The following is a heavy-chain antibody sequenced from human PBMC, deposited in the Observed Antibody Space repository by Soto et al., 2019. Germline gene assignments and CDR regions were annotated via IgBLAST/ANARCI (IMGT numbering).Heavy chain of an antibody. CDR1: GFTVSSNY. CDR3: AGKNSRFSDAFDI. CDR2: IYSGGST. D-gene: IGHD3-3*01. V-gene: IGHV3-53*01. J-gene: IGHJ3*02. Sequence: EVQLVESGGGLIQPGGSLRLSCAASGFTVSSNYMSWVRQAPGKGLEWVSVIYSGGSTYYADSVKGRFTISRDNSKYTLYLQMNSLRAEDTAVYYCAGKNSRFSDAFDIWGQGTMVTVSS.